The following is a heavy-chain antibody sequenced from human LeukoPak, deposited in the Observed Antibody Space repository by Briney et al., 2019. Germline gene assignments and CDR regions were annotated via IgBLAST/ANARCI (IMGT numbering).Heavy chain of an antibody. Sequence: GASVKVSCKASGYTFTSYYMHWVRQAPGQGLEGMGIINPSGGSTSYAQKFQGRVTMTRDTYTSTVYMELSSQRSEDTAVYYCARDHGATYYYDSSGYYYFDYWGQGTLVTVSS. V-gene: IGHV1-46*01. D-gene: IGHD3-22*01. J-gene: IGHJ4*02. CDR3: ARDHGATYYYDSSGYYYFDY. CDR2: INPSGGST. CDR1: GYTFTSYY.